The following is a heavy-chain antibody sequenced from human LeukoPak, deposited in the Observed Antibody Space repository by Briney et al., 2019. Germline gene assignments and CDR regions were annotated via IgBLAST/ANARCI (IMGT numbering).Heavy chain of an antibody. Sequence: PGGSLRLSCSASGFSFTDYYMSWFRLSPDKGLEWIAYITSSGATTEYADSVKGRFTISRDNAKNSLYLQMNSLRAEDTAVYYCASGAALGYWGQGTLVTVSS. D-gene: IGHD6-6*01. CDR2: ITSSGATT. CDR3: ASGAALGY. V-gene: IGHV3-11*04. J-gene: IGHJ4*02. CDR1: GFSFTDYY.